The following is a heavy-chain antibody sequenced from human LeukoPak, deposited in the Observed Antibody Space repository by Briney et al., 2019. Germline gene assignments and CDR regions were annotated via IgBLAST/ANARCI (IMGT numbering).Heavy chain of an antibody. D-gene: IGHD3-9*01. J-gene: IGHJ5*02. CDR3: ARSPDINRFDP. Sequence: GGSLRLSCAASGFTFSSYAMHWVRQAPGKGLEWVAVISYDGSNKYYADSVKGRFTISRHNSKNTLYLQMNSLRAEDTAVYYCARSPDINRFDPWGQGTLVTVSS. CDR1: GFTFSSYA. V-gene: IGHV3-30*14. CDR2: ISYDGSNK.